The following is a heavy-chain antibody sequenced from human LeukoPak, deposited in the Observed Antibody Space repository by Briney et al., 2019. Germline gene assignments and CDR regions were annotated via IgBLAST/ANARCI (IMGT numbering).Heavy chain of an antibody. CDR2: IDPNSGGT. Sequence: ASVKVSCKASGYIFTDYYIHRIRQAPGQGLEWRGWIDPNSGGTHHAPRFKGKASMTSYTSTKTVYMTLSSFRSADTTLNNRARSRTPFYYYEMHVWALGNSVTVSS. CDR1: GYIFTDYY. J-gene: IGHJ6*02. CDR3: ARSRTPFYYYEMHV. V-gene: IGHV1-2*02. D-gene: IGHD1-1*01.